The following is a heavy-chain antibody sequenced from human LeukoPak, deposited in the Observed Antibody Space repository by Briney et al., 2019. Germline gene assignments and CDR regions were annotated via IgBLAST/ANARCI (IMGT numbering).Heavy chain of an antibody. Sequence: GGSLRLSCAASGFTFSSYAMHWVRQAPGKGLEWVAVISYDGSNKYYADSVKGRFTISRDNSKNTLYLQMNSLRAEDTAVYYCAREGPPLLEWFEYYYNGMDVWGQGTTVTVSS. CDR3: AREGPPLLEWFEYYYNGMDV. CDR1: GFTFSSYA. CDR2: ISYDGSNK. D-gene: IGHD3-3*01. V-gene: IGHV3-30-3*01. J-gene: IGHJ6*02.